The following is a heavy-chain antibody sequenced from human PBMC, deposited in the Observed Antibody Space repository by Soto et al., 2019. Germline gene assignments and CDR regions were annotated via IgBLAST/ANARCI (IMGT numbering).Heavy chain of an antibody. CDR3: TSDLRSHARRFDP. D-gene: IGHD4-17*01. CDR2: IKSKTDGGST. J-gene: IGHJ5*02. CDR1: GFTFNTAW. Sequence: EAQLVESGGGFVKPGESLRLSCSASGFTFNTAWMNWVRQAPGQGLEWVGRIKSKTDGGSTDYAAPVRGRFSISRDDSQNTVSLQMNSLITEDTAVAYCTSDLRSHARRFDPWGQGTLVAVYS. V-gene: IGHV3-15*01.